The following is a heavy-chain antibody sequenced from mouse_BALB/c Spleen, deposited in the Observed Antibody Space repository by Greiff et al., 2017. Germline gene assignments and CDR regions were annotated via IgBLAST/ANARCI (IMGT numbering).Heavy chain of an antibody. CDR1: GFNIKDYY. CDR2: IDPENGNT. D-gene: IGHD2-1*01. V-gene: IGHV14-1*02. J-gene: IGHJ2*01. Sequence: VQLQQSGAELVRPGALVKLSCKASGFNIKDYYMHWVKQRPEQGLEWIGWIDPENGNTIYDTKFQGKASITADTSSNTAYLQLSSLTSEDTAVYYCARGYGNYRVDYWGQGTTLTVSS. CDR3: ARGYGNYRVDY.